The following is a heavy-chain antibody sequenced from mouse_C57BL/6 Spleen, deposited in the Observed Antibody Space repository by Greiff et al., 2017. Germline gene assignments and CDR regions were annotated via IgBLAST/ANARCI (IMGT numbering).Heavy chain of an antibody. CDR3: ARSIRYYGSSQYYFDY. V-gene: IGHV1-9*01. CDR1: GYTFTGYW. Sequence: QVQLQQSGAELMKPGASVKLSCKATGYTFTGYWIEWVKQRPGPGLEWIGEILPGSGSTNYNEKLKGKATFTADTSSNTAYRQLSSLTTEDSAIYYCARSIRYYGSSQYYFDYWGQGTTLTVSS. CDR2: ILPGSGST. D-gene: IGHD1-1*01. J-gene: IGHJ2*01.